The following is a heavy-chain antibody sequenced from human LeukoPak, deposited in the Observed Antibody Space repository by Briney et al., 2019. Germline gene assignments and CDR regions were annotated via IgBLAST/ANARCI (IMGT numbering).Heavy chain of an antibody. D-gene: IGHD2-8*01. CDR2: ISYSGST. J-gene: IGHJ6*03. V-gene: IGHV4-61*10. CDR1: GGSISSGTYY. Sequence: SQTLSLTCTVSGGSISSGTYYWSWIRQPAGKGLEWIGYISYSGSTNYNPSLKSRVTISVDTSRNQFSLRLSSVTAADTAVYYCARLGYCSNGVCYRGYYYYYMDVWGKGTTVTVSS. CDR3: ARLGYCSNGVCYRGYYYYYMDV.